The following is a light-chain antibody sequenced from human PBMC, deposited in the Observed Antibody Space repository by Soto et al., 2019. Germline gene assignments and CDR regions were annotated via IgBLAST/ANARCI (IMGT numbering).Light chain of an antibody. CDR1: NSDVGSYNL. CDR2: EVS. Sequence: QSVLTQPASVSGSPGQSITISCTGTNSDVGSYNLVSWYQQHPGKAPKLMIYEVSKRPSGVSNRFSGSKSGNTASLTISGLQAEEEADYYCCSYAGSPYVFGTGTKVTVL. V-gene: IGLV2-23*02. J-gene: IGLJ1*01. CDR3: CSYAGSPYV.